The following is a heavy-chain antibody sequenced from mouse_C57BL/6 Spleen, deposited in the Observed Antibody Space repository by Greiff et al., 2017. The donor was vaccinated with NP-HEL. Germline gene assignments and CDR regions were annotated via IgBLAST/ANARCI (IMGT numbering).Heavy chain of an antibody. Sequence: QVHVKQSGAELVKPGASVKISCKASGYAFSSYWMNWVKQRPGKGLEWIGQIYPGDGDTNYNGKFKGKATLTADKSSSTAYMQLSSLTSEDSAVYFCARPYHGSSSWFAYWGQGTLVTVSA. J-gene: IGHJ3*01. CDR3: ARPYHGSSSWFAY. CDR2: IYPGDGDT. D-gene: IGHD1-1*01. V-gene: IGHV1-80*01. CDR1: GYAFSSYW.